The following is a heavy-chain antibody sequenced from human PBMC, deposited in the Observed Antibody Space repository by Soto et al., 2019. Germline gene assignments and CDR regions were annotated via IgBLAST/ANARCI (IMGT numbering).Heavy chain of an antibody. D-gene: IGHD6-13*01. Sequence: SETLCLTCTVSGGSISGCYWSWIRQTAGKGLEWIGRIYSRGGTNYNPAVKRRVTMSVDTSNNQFSLKLSSVPVADTAVYYCARDSAAADDFDYWGQGTLVTVSS. CDR1: GGSISGCY. CDR3: ARDSAAADDFDY. CDR2: IYSRGGT. V-gene: IGHV4-4*07. J-gene: IGHJ4*02.